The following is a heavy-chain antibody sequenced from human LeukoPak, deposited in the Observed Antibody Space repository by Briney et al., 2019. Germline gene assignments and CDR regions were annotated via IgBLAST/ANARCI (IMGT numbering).Heavy chain of an antibody. V-gene: IGHV1-2*02. Sequence: ASVKVACKASGYTFTGYYMHWVRLAPGQGLEWMGWINPNSGGTTYAQKFQGRVTMTRDTSISTAYLELSRLRSDDTAVYYCARDPLEWLVLPKAFDIWGQGAMVTVSS. D-gene: IGHD3-3*01. CDR2: INPNSGGT. CDR3: ARDPLEWLVLPKAFDI. CDR1: GYTFTGYY. J-gene: IGHJ3*02.